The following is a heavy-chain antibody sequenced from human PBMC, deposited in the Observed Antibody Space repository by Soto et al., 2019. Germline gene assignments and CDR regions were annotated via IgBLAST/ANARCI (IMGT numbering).Heavy chain of an antibody. CDR1: GYSFTNYW. CDR2: IYVGDSDT. Sequence: GESLKISCKGSGYSFTNYWIAWVRQMPGKGLEWMGIIYVGDSDTRYSPSFQGQVTMSVYKSTSTAYLQWVSLKASDTAIYYCARLVGSTRYGMDVWGQGTTVT. D-gene: IGHD2-2*01. V-gene: IGHV5-51*01. J-gene: IGHJ6*02. CDR3: ARLVGSTRYGMDV.